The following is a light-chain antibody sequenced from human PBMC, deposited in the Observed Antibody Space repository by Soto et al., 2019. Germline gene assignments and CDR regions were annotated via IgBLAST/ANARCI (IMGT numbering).Light chain of an antibody. CDR3: QQYGSSPLT. V-gene: IGKV3-20*01. CDR2: GAS. CDR1: QSVSISY. Sequence: EIVLTQSPGTLSLSPGERATLSCRASQSVSISYLAWYQQKPGQAPRLLIYGASSRATGIPDRFSGSVSGKDFTLTISRPEPENFAVYYCQQYGSSPLTFGGGTKVEIK. J-gene: IGKJ4*01.